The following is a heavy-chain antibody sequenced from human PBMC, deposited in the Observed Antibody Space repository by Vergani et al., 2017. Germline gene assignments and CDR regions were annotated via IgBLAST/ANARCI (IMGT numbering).Heavy chain of an antibody. CDR3: ARDSELAYPYFSDY. CDR2: IKQDGSEK. Sequence: EVQLVESGGGLVQPGGSLRLSCAASGFTFSSYWMSWVRQAPGKGLEWVANIKQDGSEKYYVDSVKGRFTISRDNAKNSLYLQMNSLRAEDTAVYYCARDSELAYPYFSDYWGQGTLVTVSS. V-gene: IGHV3-7*01. CDR1: GFTFSSYW. J-gene: IGHJ4*02. D-gene: IGHD1-1*01.